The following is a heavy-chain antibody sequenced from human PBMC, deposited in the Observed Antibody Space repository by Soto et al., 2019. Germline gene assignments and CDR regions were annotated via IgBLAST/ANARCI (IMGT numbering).Heavy chain of an antibody. J-gene: IGHJ2*01. CDR2: ISYDGSNK. Sequence: QVQLVESGGGVVQPGRSLRLSCAASGFTFNSYAMHWVRQAPGKGLEWVAIISYDGSNKYYADSVKGRFTISRDNSKNTQYLQMNSLRAEDTAVYYCARDHLWGTAMVLWYFDLWGRGTLVTVSS. CDR1: GFTFNSYA. V-gene: IGHV3-30-3*01. D-gene: IGHD5-18*01. CDR3: ARDHLWGTAMVLWYFDL.